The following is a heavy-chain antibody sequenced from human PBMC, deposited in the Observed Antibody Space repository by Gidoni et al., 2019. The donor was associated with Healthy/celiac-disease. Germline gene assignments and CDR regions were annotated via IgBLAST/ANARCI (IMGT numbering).Heavy chain of an antibody. CDR1: GFTFGDYA. J-gene: IGHJ4*02. CDR3: TSAIFGVVIAYFDY. CDR2: IRSKAYGGTT. V-gene: IGHV3-49*03. D-gene: IGHD3-3*01. Sequence: EVQLVESGGGLVQPGRSLRLSCTASGFTFGDYAMSWFRQAPGKGLEWVGFIRSKAYGGTTEYAASVKGRFTISRDDSKSIAYLQMNSLKTEDTAVYYCTSAIFGVVIAYFDYWGQGTLVTVSS.